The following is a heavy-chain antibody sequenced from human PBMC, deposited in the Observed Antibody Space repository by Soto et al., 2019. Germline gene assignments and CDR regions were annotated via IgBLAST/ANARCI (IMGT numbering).Heavy chain of an antibody. CDR2: INHSGST. CDR3: ARDKITGLFDY. D-gene: IGHD2-8*02. J-gene: IGHJ4*02. CDR1: GGSFSGYY. Sequence: QVQLQQWGAGLLKPSETLSLTCAVYGGSFSGYYWTWIRQPQGPGLEWIGEINHSGSTNNNPSLKSRVTISVDTSKNQFSLKLTSVTAADTAVYYCARDKITGLFDYWGQGTLVTVSS. V-gene: IGHV4-34*01.